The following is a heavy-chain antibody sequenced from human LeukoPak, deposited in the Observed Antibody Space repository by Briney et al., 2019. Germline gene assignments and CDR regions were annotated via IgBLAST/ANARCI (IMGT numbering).Heavy chain of an antibody. CDR1: GGTFTSYA. Sequence: TSVKVSCKASGGTFTSYAISWVRQAPGQGLEWMGGIIPIFGTANYAQKFQGRVTITADESTSTAYMELSSLRSEDTAVYYCVDSIGDGYIFDYWGQGTLVTVSS. CDR3: VDSIGDGYIFDY. V-gene: IGHV1-69*13. D-gene: IGHD5-24*01. CDR2: IIPIFGTA. J-gene: IGHJ4*02.